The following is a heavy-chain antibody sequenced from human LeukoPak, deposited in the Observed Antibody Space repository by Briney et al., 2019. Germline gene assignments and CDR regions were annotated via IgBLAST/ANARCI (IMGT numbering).Heavy chain of an antibody. CDR1: GFTFSSYA. CDR2: ITGSSAST. J-gene: IGHJ4*02. Sequence: GGSLRLSCAASGFTFSSYAMSWVRQAPGKGLEWVSSITGSSASTYYADSVKGRFTISRDNSKNTLYLQMNSLRAEDTAVYFCAKLDYYDTHWGQGTLVAVSS. CDR3: AKLDYYDTH. D-gene: IGHD3-22*01. V-gene: IGHV3-23*01.